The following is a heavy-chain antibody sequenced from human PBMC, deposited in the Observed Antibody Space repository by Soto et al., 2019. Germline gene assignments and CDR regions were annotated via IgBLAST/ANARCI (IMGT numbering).Heavy chain of an antibody. J-gene: IGHJ5*02. V-gene: IGHV3-48*01. CDR1: GFTCSSYS. CDR3: AREAEILNWFEP. Sequence: EVQLVESGGGLVQPGGSLRLSWAASGFTCSSYSMNWVRQDPGKWMVWVSYISSSSSTIYYADSVKGRFTITRDNAKNSLSPHMNSLRAEDTAVYYSAREAEILNWFEPWGQGTLVTVSS. CDR2: ISSSSSTI.